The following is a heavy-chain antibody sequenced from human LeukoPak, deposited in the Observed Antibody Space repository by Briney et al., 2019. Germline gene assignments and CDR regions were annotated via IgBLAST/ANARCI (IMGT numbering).Heavy chain of an antibody. CDR3: AKHIVGGYDWIYNSDYYYAMDV. Sequence: GGSLRLSCAASGFTFSSYAIHWVRQAPGKGLEWVATVSSEGRNQYYADPVKGRFSISRDNSQNTVYLQMNSLRPEDTAVYYCAKHIVGGYDWIYNSDYYYAMDVWGQGTTVTVSS. CDR2: VSSEGRNQ. CDR1: GFTFSSYA. V-gene: IGHV3-30*18. D-gene: IGHD5-12*01. J-gene: IGHJ6*02.